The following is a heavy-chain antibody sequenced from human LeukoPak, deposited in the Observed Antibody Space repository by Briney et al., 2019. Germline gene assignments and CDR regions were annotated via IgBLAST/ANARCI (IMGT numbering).Heavy chain of an antibody. CDR3: ARVGHSWYGYFDV. CDR2: ISVYNGKA. D-gene: IGHD6-13*01. CDR1: GYGFITFG. Sequence: ASVKVSCKGSGYGFITFGITWVRQAPGQGREGMGWISVYNGKATYAQNFQGRVSMTTDLPPTTAYMELRTLRSDDTAVYYCARVGHSWYGYFDVWGQGTVLTVSS. J-gene: IGHJ4*02. V-gene: IGHV1-18*01.